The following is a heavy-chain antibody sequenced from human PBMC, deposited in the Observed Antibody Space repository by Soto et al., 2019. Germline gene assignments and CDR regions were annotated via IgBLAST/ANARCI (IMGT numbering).Heavy chain of an antibody. Sequence: ASVKVSCKASGYTFTSYGISWGRQANGQGLEWMGWISAYNGNTNYAQKLQGRVTMTTDTSTSTAYMELRSLRSDDTAVYYCARVAGSGSYYNYYYYGMDVWGQGTTVTVSS. J-gene: IGHJ6*02. CDR3: ARVAGSGSYYNYYYYGMDV. CDR2: ISAYNGNT. D-gene: IGHD3-10*01. V-gene: IGHV1-18*04. CDR1: GYTFTSYG.